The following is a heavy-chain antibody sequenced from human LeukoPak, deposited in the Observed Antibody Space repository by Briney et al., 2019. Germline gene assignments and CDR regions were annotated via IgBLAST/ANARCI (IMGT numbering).Heavy chain of an antibody. CDR1: GGSISSYY. J-gene: IGHJ6*02. CDR3: ARRSLRNYYYGTDV. V-gene: IGHV4-59*08. CDR2: IYYSGST. Sequence: SETLSLTCTVSGGSISSYYWSWLRQPPGKGLEWIGYIYYSGSTNYNPSLKSRVTISVDTSKNQFSLKLSSVTAADTAVYYCARRSLRNYYYGTDVWGQGTTVTVSS.